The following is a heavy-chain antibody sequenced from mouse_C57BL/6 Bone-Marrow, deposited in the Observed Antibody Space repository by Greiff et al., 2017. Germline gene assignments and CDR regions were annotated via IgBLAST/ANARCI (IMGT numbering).Heavy chain of an antibody. CDR3: ASGRGITTVPWYFDV. D-gene: IGHD1-1*01. CDR1: GYAFTNYL. Sequence: VKLMESGAELVRPGTSVKVSCKASGYAFTNYLIEWVKQRPGQGLEWIGAINPGSGGTNYNEKFKGKATLTADKSSSTAYMQLSSLTSEDSAVYVCASGRGITTVPWYFDVWGTGTTVTVSS. J-gene: IGHJ1*03. CDR2: INPGSGGT. V-gene: IGHV1-54*01.